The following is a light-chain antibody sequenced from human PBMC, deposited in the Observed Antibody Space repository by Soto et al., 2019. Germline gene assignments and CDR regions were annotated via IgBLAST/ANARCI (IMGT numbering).Light chain of an antibody. V-gene: IGKV1-27*01. CDR3: QKYNSAPPD. CDR1: QGISTY. J-gene: IGKJ4*01. Sequence: DIQMTQSPSSLSASVGDRVTITCRASQGISTYLAWYQQKPGKVPKLLIYAASTLQSGVPSRFSGSGSGTDFTLTISSLQPEDVATYYCQKYNSAPPDFGEGTKVEIK. CDR2: AAS.